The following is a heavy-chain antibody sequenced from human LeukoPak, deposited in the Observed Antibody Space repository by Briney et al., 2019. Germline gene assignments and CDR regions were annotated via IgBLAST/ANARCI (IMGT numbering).Heavy chain of an antibody. CDR3: ARDGRVSPYSGMDV. D-gene: IGHD1-26*01. CDR1: GDSISYYY. V-gene: IGHV4-59*01. CDR2: IYYSGST. Sequence: SETLSLTCTVSGDSISYYYWSWIRQPPGKGLEWIGYIYYSGSTDYNPSLKSRVSISVDTSKNQFSLKLNSVTPADTAVYYCARDGRVSPYSGMDVWGQGTTVTVSS. J-gene: IGHJ6*02.